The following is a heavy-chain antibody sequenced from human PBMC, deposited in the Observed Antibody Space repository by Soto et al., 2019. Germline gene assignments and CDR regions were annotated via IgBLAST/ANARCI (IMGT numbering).Heavy chain of an antibody. D-gene: IGHD3-10*01. J-gene: IGHJ4*02. V-gene: IGHV1-58*01. CDR2: IVVGSGNT. CDR3: ASRKSSPYGDY. Sequence: ASVKVSSKASGFTFTNSVVEGVRQARGQRLEWIGWIVVGSGNTNYAQKFQERVTITRDMSTSTAYMELSPVTAADTAVYYCASRKSSPYGDYWGQGTLVTVSS. CDR1: GFTFTNSV.